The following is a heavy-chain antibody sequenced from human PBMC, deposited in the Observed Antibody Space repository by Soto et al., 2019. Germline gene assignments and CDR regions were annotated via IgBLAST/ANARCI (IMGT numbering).Heavy chain of an antibody. CDR1: GGSISSGDYY. CDR3: ARDRGPRGMDV. J-gene: IGHJ6*02. CDR2: IYYSGST. Sequence: PSETLSLTCTVSGGSISSGDYYWSWIRQPPGKGLEWIGYIYYSGSTYYNPSLKSRVTISVDTSKSQFSLKLSSVTAADTAVYYCARDRGPRGMDVWGQGTTVTVS. D-gene: IGHD3-10*01. V-gene: IGHV4-30-4*01.